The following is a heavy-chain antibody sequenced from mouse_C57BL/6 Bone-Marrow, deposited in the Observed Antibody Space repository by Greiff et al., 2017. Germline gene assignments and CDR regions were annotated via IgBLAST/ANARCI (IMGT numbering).Heavy chain of an antibody. D-gene: IGHD2-10*02. J-gene: IGHJ3*01. V-gene: IGHV2-3*01. CDR1: GFSFSSYG. CDR3: ASRASMVSSWFAY. Sequence: VKLMESGPGLVAPSQSLSITCTVSGFSFSSYGVSWVRQPPGKGLEWLGVICGDGSTHYYSALIPRLSTSKDNSKSPVFLKLNSLQADDTATYYCASRASMVSSWFAYWGQGTLVTVSA. CDR2: ICGDGST.